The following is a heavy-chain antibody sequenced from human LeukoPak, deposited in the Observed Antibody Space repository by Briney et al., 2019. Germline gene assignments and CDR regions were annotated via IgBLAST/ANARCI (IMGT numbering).Heavy chain of an antibody. J-gene: IGHJ5*02. CDR3: ARDPRGGTSRDNWFDP. D-gene: IGHD1-1*01. CDR1: GGSISSYY. V-gene: IGHV4-59*01. Sequence: PSETLSLTCTVSGGSISSYYWSWMRQPPGKGLEWIGYIYYSGSTNSNPSLKSRVTISVDTSKNQFSLKLNSVAAADTAVYYCARDPRGGTSRDNWFDPWGQGTLVTVSS. CDR2: IYYSGST.